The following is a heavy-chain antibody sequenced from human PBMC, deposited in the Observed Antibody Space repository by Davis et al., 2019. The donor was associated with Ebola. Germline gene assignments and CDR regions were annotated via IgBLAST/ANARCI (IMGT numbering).Heavy chain of an antibody. D-gene: IGHD4-17*01. Sequence: ASVKVSCKASGYTLTDYYMHWVRQAPGQGLEWMGWINTYSGGTKYAQKFQGRVTMARDTSINRAYMELSRLRSDDTAVYYCATVGTSVTAFDHWGQGTLVTVSS. V-gene: IGHV1-2*02. CDR1: GYTLTDYY. J-gene: IGHJ4*02. CDR3: ATVGTSVTAFDH. CDR2: INTYSGGT.